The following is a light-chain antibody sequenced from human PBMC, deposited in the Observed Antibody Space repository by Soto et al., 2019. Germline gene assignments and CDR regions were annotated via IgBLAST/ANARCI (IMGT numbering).Light chain of an antibody. CDR1: QNIRNY. J-gene: IGKJ1*01. V-gene: IGKV1-39*01. Sequence: DIQMTQSPSSLSASVGDRVTVTCRASQNIRNYLNWYQHEPGKAPKVLIYAASRLESGVPSRFSGRGGGTDFTLTISSLQPEDFATYYCQQTYSDSWTFGQGTKVEIK. CDR3: QQTYSDSWT. CDR2: AAS.